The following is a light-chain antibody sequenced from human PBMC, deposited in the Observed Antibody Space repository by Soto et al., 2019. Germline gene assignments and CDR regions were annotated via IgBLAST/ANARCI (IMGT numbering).Light chain of an antibody. CDR1: SNDVGAYNF. CDR2: EVN. Sequence: QSVLTQPPSASGSPGQSVTISCTGTSNDVGAYNFISWYQQHPGKAPKLMIYEVNKRPSGVPDRFSGSKSGNTASLTVSGIQAEDEADYYCSSYGGSNNLLFGGGTKVTVL. CDR3: SSYGGSNNLL. J-gene: IGLJ2*01. V-gene: IGLV2-8*01.